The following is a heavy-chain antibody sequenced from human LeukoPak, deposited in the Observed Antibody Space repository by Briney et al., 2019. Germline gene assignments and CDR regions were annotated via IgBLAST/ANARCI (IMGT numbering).Heavy chain of an antibody. CDR3: ARTPYYYDSSGYYPSDY. Sequence: GGSLRLSCSASGFIFSDYYMSWIRQAPGKGLEWVSYISSSSSYTNYADSVKGRFTISRDNAKNSLYLQMNSLRAEDTAVYYCARTPYYYDSSGYYPSDYWGQGTLVTVSS. D-gene: IGHD3-22*01. V-gene: IGHV3-11*03. CDR2: ISSSSSYT. CDR1: GFIFSDYY. J-gene: IGHJ4*02.